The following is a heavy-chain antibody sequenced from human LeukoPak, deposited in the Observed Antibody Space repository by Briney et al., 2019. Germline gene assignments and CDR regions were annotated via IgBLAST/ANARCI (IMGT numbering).Heavy chain of an antibody. CDR3: ARDYKYAFDN. CDR2: IGIDSGNT. V-gene: IGHV3-48*01. D-gene: IGHD5-24*01. CDR1: GFTFSDYS. J-gene: IGHJ4*02. Sequence: GGTLRLSCAASGFTFSDYSMNWVRQAPGKGLEWISYIGIDSGNTIYADSVKGRFTISGDKAKNSLYLQMNSLRVEDTAVYYCARDYKYAFDNWGQGTLVTVSS.